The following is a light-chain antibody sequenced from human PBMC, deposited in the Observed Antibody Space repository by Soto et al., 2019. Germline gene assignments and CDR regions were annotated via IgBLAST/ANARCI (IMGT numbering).Light chain of an antibody. CDR1: HDIRDH. J-gene: IGKJ5*01. V-gene: IGKV3-20*01. Sequence: TQSPSSLSPSVGDRVTLTCHASHDIRDHLNWYQQKPGQPPRLLIYGASSRATGIPDRFSGSGSGTDFTLTISRLEPEDLAVYYCQQYGSSPLITFGQGTRLEIK. CDR2: GAS. CDR3: QQYGSSPLIT.